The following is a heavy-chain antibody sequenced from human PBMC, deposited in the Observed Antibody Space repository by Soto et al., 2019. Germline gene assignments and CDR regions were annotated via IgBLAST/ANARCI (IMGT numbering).Heavy chain of an antibody. Sequence: PSETLSLTCPVSGGSISSYYLSWIRQPPGKGLEWIGEINHSGSTNYNPSLKSRVTISVDTSKNQFSLKLSSVTAADTAVYYCARGNIVATNYYYMDVWGKGTTVTVSS. CDR2: INHSGST. D-gene: IGHD5-12*01. CDR1: GGSISSYY. V-gene: IGHV4-34*01. J-gene: IGHJ6*03. CDR3: ARGNIVATNYYYMDV.